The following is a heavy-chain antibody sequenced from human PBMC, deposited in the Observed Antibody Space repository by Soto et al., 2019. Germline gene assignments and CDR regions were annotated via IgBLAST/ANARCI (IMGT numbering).Heavy chain of an antibody. J-gene: IGHJ4*02. CDR2: ISAYNGNT. CDR1: GYTFTSYG. V-gene: IGHV1-18*01. Sequence: ASVKVSCKASGYTFTSYGISWVRQAPGQGLEWMGWISAYNGNTNYAQKLQGRVTMTTDTSTSTAYMELRSLRSDDTAVYYCARDGYCSGGSCYFERPLHYWGQGTLVTVSS. D-gene: IGHD2-15*01. CDR3: ARDGYCSGGSCYFERPLHY.